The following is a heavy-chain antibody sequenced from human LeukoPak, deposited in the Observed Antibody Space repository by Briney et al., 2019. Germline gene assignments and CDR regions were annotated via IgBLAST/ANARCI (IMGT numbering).Heavy chain of an antibody. CDR3: ARVSWSGGYFQH. J-gene: IGHJ1*01. V-gene: IGHV1-46*01. Sequence: WASVKVSCKASGYTFTSYYMHWVRQAPGQGLEWMGIINPSGGSTSYAQKFQGRVTMTRDTSTSTIYMELSSLESEDTAVYYCARVSWSGGYFQHWGQGTLVTVSS. CDR2: INPSGGST. CDR1: GYTFTSYY. D-gene: IGHD6-13*01.